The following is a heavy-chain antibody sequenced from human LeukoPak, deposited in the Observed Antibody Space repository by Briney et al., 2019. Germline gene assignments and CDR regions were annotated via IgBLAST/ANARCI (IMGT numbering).Heavy chain of an antibody. V-gene: IGHV3-7*03. CDR1: GFTFSTYW. Sequence: GGSLRLSCAASGFTFSTYWMTWVRQAPGKGLEWVAHINQGGSETYYVDSVKGRFTIYRDNAQNSLYLQMNSLTGEDTAVYYGARGGVVRYSGTSGDYWGQGILVTVSS. CDR3: ARGGVVRYSGTSGDY. CDR2: INQGGSET. D-gene: IGHD1-26*01. J-gene: IGHJ4*02.